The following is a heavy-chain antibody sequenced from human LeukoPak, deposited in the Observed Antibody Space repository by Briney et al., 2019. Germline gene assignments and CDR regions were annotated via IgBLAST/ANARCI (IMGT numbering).Heavy chain of an antibody. Sequence: GGSLRLSCAASGFTFSSYSMNWVRQAPGKGLEWVSSISSSSYIYYADSVKGRFTISRDNPKNSLYLQMNSLRAEDTAVYYCARVLGDYYDSSGYYYFDYWGQGTLVTVSS. V-gene: IGHV3-21*01. CDR3: ARVLGDYYDSSGYYYFDY. D-gene: IGHD3-22*01. CDR2: ISSSSYI. CDR1: GFTFSSYS. J-gene: IGHJ4*02.